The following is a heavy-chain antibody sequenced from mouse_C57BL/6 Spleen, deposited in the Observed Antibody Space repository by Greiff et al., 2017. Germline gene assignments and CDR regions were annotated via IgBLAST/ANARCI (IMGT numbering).Heavy chain of an antibody. CDR1: GYSITSCYY. CDR3: ARHYSNYLFAY. D-gene: IGHD2-5*01. Sequence: EVKLMESGPGLVKPSQSLSLTCSVTGYSITSCYYWNWIRQLPGNKLEWMGYISYDGSNNYNPSLKNRISITRDTSKNQFFLKLNSVTTEDTATYYCARHYSNYLFAYWGQGTLVTVSA. CDR2: ISYDGSN. J-gene: IGHJ3*01. V-gene: IGHV3-6*01.